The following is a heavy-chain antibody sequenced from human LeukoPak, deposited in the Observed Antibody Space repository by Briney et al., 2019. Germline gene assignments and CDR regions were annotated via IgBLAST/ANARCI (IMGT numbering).Heavy chain of an antibody. V-gene: IGHV3-74*03. CDR1: GFTFSSYW. CDR3: ARGGRVSGCDFDC. J-gene: IGHJ4*02. CDR2: INSDGSSI. Sequence: GGSLRLSCAASGFTFSSYWMHWVRPAPGKGLVWVSRINSDGSSITYADSVKGRFTISRDNAKNTLYLQMNSLRVEDTAVYYCARGGRVSGCDFDCWGQGTLVTVSS. D-gene: IGHD5-12*01.